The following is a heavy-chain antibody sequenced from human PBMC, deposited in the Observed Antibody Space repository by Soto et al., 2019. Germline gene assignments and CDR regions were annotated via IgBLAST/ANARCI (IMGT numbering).Heavy chain of an antibody. CDR3: ARVFPSYCGGDCSYFDS. Sequence: PSETLSLTCTVSGGSVNSYYWRWIRQPPGKGLEWIGYIFYSGSTKSNPYLKSRVTMSVDMSKNQFSLRLTSVTAADTAVYYCARVFPSYCGGDCSYFDSWGQGTLVTVS. J-gene: IGHJ4*02. CDR2: IFYSGST. D-gene: IGHD2-21*02. CDR1: GGSVNSYY. V-gene: IGHV4-59*02.